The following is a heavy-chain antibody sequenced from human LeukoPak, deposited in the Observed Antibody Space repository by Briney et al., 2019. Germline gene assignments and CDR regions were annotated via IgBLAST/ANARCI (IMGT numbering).Heavy chain of an antibody. Sequence: PGGSLRLSCAASGFTVSSNYMSWVRQAPGKGLEWVSVIYSGGSTYYADSVKGRFTISRDNSKNTLYLQMNSLRAEDTAVYYCAKDPSYHGMDVWGQGTTVTVSS. CDR3: AKDPSYHGMDV. V-gene: IGHV3-66*01. J-gene: IGHJ6*02. D-gene: IGHD2-21*01. CDR2: IYSGGST. CDR1: GFTVSSNY.